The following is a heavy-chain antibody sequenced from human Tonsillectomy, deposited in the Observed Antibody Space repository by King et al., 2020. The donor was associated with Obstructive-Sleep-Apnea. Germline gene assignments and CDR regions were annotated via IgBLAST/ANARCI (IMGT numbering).Heavy chain of an antibody. V-gene: IGHV3-23*04. J-gene: IGHJ6*02. D-gene: IGHD2-2*01. CDR1: GFTFSSYA. CDR2: ISGSGGYT. CDR3: TKSIVPADYNFYGMAG. Sequence: VQLVESGGGLVQPGGSLRLSCAASGFTFSSYAMSWVRQAPGKGLEWVSGISGSGGYTYYADSVKGRFTISRDNSKNTLYLQVNRLRAEDTAIYSCTKSIVPADYNFYGMAGWGQGTTVTVSS.